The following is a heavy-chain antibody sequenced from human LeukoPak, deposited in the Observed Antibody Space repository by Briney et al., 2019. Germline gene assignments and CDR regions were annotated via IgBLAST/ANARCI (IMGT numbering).Heavy chain of an antibody. CDR3: AREPDA. CDR1: GGSISGSRYY. CDR2: VNDGGSA. J-gene: IGHJ5*02. V-gene: IGHV4-39*07. Sequence: SGTLSLTCSVSGGSISGSRYYWGWIRQPPAKGLEWVATVNDGGSALYNPSLRSRTTISVDTSKNQFSLRLTSVTAADTAVYYCAREPDAWGQGTMVTVSS.